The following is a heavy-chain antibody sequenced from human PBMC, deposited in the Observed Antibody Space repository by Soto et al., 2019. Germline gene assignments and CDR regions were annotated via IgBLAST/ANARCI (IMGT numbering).Heavy chain of an antibody. CDR1: GGSISSYY. J-gene: IGHJ6*02. CDR2: IYYSGST. D-gene: IGHD3-3*01. CDR3: AREFLGYNRYGMDV. V-gene: IGHV4-59*01. Sequence: SETLSLTCTVSGGSISSYYWSWIRQPPGKGLEWIGYIYYSGSTNYNPSLKSRVTISVDTSKNQFSLKLSSVTAADTAVYYCAREFLGYNRYGMDVWGQGTTVTVSS.